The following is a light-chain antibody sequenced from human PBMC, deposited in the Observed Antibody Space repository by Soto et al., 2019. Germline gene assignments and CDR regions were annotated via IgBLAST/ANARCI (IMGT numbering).Light chain of an antibody. CDR3: QHYNSYSRT. Sequence: DIQMTQSPSTLSASIGDRVTITCRASQSIDSWLAWYQQKPGKAPKLLIYKASSLQTGVPSRFSGSGSGTEFPLTISSLQPDDFATYDCQHYNSYSRTFGQGTKVEVK. CDR2: KAS. J-gene: IGKJ1*01. V-gene: IGKV1-5*03. CDR1: QSIDSW.